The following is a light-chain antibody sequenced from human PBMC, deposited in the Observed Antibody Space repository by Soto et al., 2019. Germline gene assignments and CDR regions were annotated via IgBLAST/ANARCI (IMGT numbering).Light chain of an antibody. Sequence: EIAWTQSPGTRSSSPRERATLSSSASQRVSSSYLAWYQQKPGQAPRLLIYGPSSRATGIPDRFSGSGSGTDFTLTISRMEPEDFAVYYWQQYGSSSLTFGGGTKVEIK. CDR2: GPS. J-gene: IGKJ4*01. CDR3: QQYGSSSLT. CDR1: QRVSSSY. V-gene: IGKV3-20*01.